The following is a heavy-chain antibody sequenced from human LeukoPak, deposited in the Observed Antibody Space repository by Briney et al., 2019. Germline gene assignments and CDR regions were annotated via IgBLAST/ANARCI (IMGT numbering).Heavy chain of an antibody. CDR1: GFTVSSNY. Sequence: GGSLRLSCAASGFTVSSNYMSWVRQAPGKGLEWVSVIYTGGSTYYADSVKGRFTISRDNSKNTLYLQMNSLRAEDTAVYYCARAPSSSWSNDAFDIWGQGTMVTVSS. D-gene: IGHD6-13*01. CDR3: ARAPSSSWSNDAFDI. J-gene: IGHJ3*02. CDR2: IYTGGST. V-gene: IGHV3-53*01.